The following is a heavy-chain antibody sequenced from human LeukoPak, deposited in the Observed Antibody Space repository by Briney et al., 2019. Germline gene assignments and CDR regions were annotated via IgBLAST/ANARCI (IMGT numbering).Heavy chain of an antibody. V-gene: IGHV3-7*01. CDR1: GFTFSNYW. CDR2: IKQDESEK. Sequence: PGGSLRLSCAVSGFTFSNYWMSWVRQAPGKGLEWVAHIKQDESEKYYVDSVKGRFTISRDNAKNSLYLQMNSLRAEDTAIYYCGRDKIGGGSKFDYWGQGTLVTVSS. CDR3: GRDKIGGGSKFDY. D-gene: IGHD4-11*01. J-gene: IGHJ4*02.